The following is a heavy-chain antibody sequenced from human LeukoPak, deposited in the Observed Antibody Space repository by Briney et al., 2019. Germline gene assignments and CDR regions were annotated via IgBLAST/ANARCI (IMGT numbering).Heavy chain of an antibody. CDR1: GGTFSSYA. J-gene: IGHJ5*02. CDR2: IIPIFGTA. D-gene: IGHD2-15*01. CDR3: ARDSGGSPDWFDP. V-gene: IGHV1-69*05. Sequence: SVKVSCKASGGTFSSYAISWVRQAPGQGLEWMGGIIPIFGTANYAQKFQGRVAITTDESTSTAYMELSSLRSEDTAVYYCARDSGGSPDWFDPWGQGTLVTVSS.